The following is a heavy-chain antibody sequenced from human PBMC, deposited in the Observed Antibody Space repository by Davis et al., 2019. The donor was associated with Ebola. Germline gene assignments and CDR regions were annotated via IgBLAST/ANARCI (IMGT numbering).Heavy chain of an antibody. CDR1: GYTFTNYG. J-gene: IGHJ4*02. D-gene: IGHD6-19*01. CDR2: VHGGNGNT. Sequence: ASVKVSCKASGYTFTNYGISWVRQAPGQRLEWMGWVHGGNGNTKYSQRFQGRVTITTDTSASTVYLDLTSLRSDDTAVFYCARASFGYNSGWYADYWGPGSLVTVSS. V-gene: IGHV1-18*04. CDR3: ARASFGYNSGWYADY.